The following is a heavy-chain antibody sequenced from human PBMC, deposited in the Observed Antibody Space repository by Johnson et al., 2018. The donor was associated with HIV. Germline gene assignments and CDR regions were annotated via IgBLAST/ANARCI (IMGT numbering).Heavy chain of an antibody. Sequence: QLVESGGGVVQPGGSLRLSCATSGFTFSNYAMHWVRQPPGKGLEWVSGISWNSDNIAYADSVKGRFTLARDNAKHSLHLQMNSLRTEATAIYYCAKDRVRYSSDVDALDMWGQGTMVTVSP. D-gene: IGHD6-19*01. J-gene: IGHJ3*02. V-gene: IGHV3-9*01. CDR1: GFTFSNYA. CDR2: ISWNSDNI. CDR3: AKDRVRYSSDVDALDM.